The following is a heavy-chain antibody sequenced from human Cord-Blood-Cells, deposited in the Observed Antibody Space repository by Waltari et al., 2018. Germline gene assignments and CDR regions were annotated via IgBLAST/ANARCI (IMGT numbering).Heavy chain of an antibody. J-gene: IGHJ4*02. CDR3: ARDGRSGYDY. D-gene: IGHD3-22*01. V-gene: IGHV3-33*01. Sequence: QVQLVESGGGVVQPGRSLRLSCAASGFTFSSYGMHWVRQAPGKGLEWVVVIGYDGSNKYYADSVKGRFTISRDNSKNTLYLQMNSLRAEDTAVYYCARDGRSGYDYWGQGTLVTVSS. CDR1: GFTFSSYG. CDR2: IGYDGSNK.